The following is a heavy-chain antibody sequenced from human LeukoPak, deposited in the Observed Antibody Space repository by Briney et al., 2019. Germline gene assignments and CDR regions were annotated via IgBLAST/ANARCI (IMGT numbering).Heavy chain of an antibody. CDR2: TYYSGST. V-gene: IGHV4-59*01. CDR1: GGSISSYY. CDR3: AAQGGSTVTTIDY. D-gene: IGHD4-11*01. Sequence: PSETLSLTCTVSGGSISSYYWSWIRQPPGKGLEWIGYTYYSGSTNYNPSLKSRVTISVDTSKNQFSLKLSSVTAADTAVYYCAAQGGSTVTTIDYWGQGTLVTVSS. J-gene: IGHJ4*02.